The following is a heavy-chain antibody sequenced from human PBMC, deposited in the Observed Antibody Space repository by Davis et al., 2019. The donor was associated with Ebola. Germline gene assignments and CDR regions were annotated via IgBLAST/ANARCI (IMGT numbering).Heavy chain of an antibody. Sequence: GSLRLSCAASGFTFSAFNMTWVRQAPGQGLEWIGHIYGSGSTRYNPSLQSRLTISVDTSKNQFSLKLHSVTAADTALYYCATSNWFDPWGQGTLVTVSS. CDR2: IYGSGST. J-gene: IGHJ5*02. CDR1: GFTFSAFN. V-gene: IGHV4-59*01. CDR3: ATSNWFDP.